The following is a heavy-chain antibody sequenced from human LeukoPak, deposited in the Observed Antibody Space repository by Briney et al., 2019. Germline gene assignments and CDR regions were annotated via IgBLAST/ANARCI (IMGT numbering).Heavy chain of an antibody. J-gene: IGHJ5*02. CDR3: ARDPYYYGSGSYYNPRRSRFDP. CDR1: GFTFSSYA. V-gene: IGHV3-23*01. Sequence: GGSLRLSCAASGFTFSSYAMSWVRQAPGKGLEWVSAISGSGGSTYYADSVKGRFTISRDNSKNTLYLQMNSLRAEDTAVYYCARDPYYYGSGSYYNPRRSRFDPWGQGTLVTVSS. D-gene: IGHD3-10*01. CDR2: ISGSGGST.